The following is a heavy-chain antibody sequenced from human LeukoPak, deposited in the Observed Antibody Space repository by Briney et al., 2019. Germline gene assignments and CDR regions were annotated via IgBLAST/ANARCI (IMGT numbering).Heavy chain of an antibody. CDR2: ISGSGGST. Sequence: TGGSLRLSCAASGFTFSSYAMSWVRQAPGKGLEWVSAISGSGGSTYYADSVKGRFTISRDNSKNTLYLQMNSLKTEDTAVYYCTRILLKWELPGSDAFDIWGEGTMVTVSS. J-gene: IGHJ3*02. V-gene: IGHV3-23*01. D-gene: IGHD1-26*01. CDR3: TRILLKWELPGSDAFDI. CDR1: GFTFSSYA.